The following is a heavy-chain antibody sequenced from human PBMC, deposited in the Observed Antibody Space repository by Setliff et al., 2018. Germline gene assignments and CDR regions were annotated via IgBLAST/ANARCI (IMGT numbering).Heavy chain of an antibody. CDR1: GYTLTNYP. Sequence: ASVKVSCKASGYTLTNYPIHWLRQAPGQGLEWMGWISVYNGDTNYPQRLQGRVTMTTDTSTSTAYMELRSLRSEDTAVYYCARDRYYNSWSGTSITAPHDAFDIWGQGTMVTVS. J-gene: IGHJ3*02. CDR2: ISVYNGDT. V-gene: IGHV1-18*01. D-gene: IGHD3-3*01. CDR3: ARDRYYNSWSGTSITAPHDAFDI.